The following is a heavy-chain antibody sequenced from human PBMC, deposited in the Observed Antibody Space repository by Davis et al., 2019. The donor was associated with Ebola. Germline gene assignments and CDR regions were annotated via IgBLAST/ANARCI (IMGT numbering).Heavy chain of an antibody. J-gene: IGHJ4*02. Sequence: PSETLSLTCTVSGGSISSYYWSWIRQPPGKGLEWIGYIYYSGSTNYNPSLKSRVTISVDTSKNQFSLKLSSVTAADTAVYYCASGLRRYYFDYWGQGSLVTVSS. V-gene: IGHV4-59*01. CDR3: ASGLRRYYFDY. D-gene: IGHD5-12*01. CDR2: IYYSGST. CDR1: GGSISSYY.